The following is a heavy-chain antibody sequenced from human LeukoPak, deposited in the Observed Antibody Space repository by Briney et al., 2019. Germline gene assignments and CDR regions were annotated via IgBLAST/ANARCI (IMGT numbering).Heavy chain of an antibody. D-gene: IGHD6-19*01. Sequence: PGGSLRLSCAASGFTFSSYAMSWVRQAPGKGLDWVSYIDRSGATAFYADSVKGRFTMSRDNARNSLHLQMNDLRPEDSAVYYCGLSSMNPSYYYGIDVWGQGTTVRVSS. CDR2: IDRSGATA. J-gene: IGHJ6*02. V-gene: IGHV3-23*01. CDR1: GFTFSSYA. CDR3: GLSSMNPSYYYGIDV.